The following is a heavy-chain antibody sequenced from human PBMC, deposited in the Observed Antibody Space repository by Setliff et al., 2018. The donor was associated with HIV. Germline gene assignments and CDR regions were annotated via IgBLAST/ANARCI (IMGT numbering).Heavy chain of an antibody. D-gene: IGHD3-3*01. CDR3: VKGQFLEWFNWFDP. J-gene: IGHJ5*02. V-gene: IGHV4-59*01. Sequence: SETLSLTCSVSGDSIGTYYWNWIRQTPGKRLEWIGFFYYGGSTDYNPALKNRVAISVDTSRNRVSLKMTSVTAADTAVYYCVKGQFLEWFNWFDPWGQGTLVTVSS. CDR2: FYYGGST. CDR1: GDSIGTYY.